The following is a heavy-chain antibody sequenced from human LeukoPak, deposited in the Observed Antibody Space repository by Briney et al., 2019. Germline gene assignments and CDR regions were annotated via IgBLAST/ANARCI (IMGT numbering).Heavy chain of an antibody. J-gene: IGHJ3*02. Sequence: SETLSLTCTVSGGSISSYYWSWIRQPPGKGLEWIGYIYYSGSTNYNPSLKSRATISVDTSKNQFSLKLSSVTAADTAVYYCARRFCANGVCYRSGFDIWGQGTMLTVSS. CDR3: ARRFCANGVCYRSGFDI. D-gene: IGHD2-8*01. CDR1: GGSISSYY. CDR2: IYYSGST. V-gene: IGHV4-59*01.